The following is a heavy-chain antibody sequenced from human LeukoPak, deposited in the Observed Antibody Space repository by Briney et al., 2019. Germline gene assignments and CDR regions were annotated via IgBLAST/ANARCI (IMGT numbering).Heavy chain of an antibody. CDR3: AKALLGLWMFDY. CDR1: GFTFDDYA. D-gene: IGHD3-10*01. CDR2: INWNCSNI. Sequence: PGGSLRLSCAASGFTFDDYAMHWVRQAPGKGLELVSGINWNCSNIYYADSVKGRLTISRDNAKNSLYLQMNSLRAEDTAVYYCAKALLGLWMFDYWGQGTLVTVSS. V-gene: IGHV3-9*01. J-gene: IGHJ4*02.